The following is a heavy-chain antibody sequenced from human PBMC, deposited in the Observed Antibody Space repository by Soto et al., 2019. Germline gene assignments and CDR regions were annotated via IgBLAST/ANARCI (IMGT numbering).Heavy chain of an antibody. CDR2: ISSSSSYI. D-gene: IGHD3-10*01. Sequence: GGSLRLSCAASGFTFSSYSMNWVRQAPGKGLEWVSSISSSSSYIYYADSVKGRFTISRDNAKNSLYLQMNSLRAEDTAVYYCARVYYGSGSYDYYGMDVWGPGPTVTVSS. CDR1: GFTFSSYS. V-gene: IGHV3-21*01. CDR3: ARVYYGSGSYDYYGMDV. J-gene: IGHJ6*02.